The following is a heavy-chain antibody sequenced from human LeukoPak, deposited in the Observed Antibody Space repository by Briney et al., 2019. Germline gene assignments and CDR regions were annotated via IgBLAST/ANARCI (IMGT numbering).Heavy chain of an antibody. J-gene: IGHJ6*02. CDR1: GGTFSSYA. V-gene: IGHV1-69*13. D-gene: IGHD3-3*01. CDR2: IIPIFGTA. CDR3: ASCLSLTILGPYYYYYGMDV. Sequence: SVKVSCKASGGTFSSYAISWVRQAPGQGLEWMGGIIPIFGTANYAQKFQGRVTITADESTSTAYMELSSLRSEDTAVYYCASCLSLTILGPYYYYYGMDVWGQGTTVTVSS.